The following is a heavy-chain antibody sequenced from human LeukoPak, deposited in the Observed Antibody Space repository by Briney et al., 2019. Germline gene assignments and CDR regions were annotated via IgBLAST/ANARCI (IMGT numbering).Heavy chain of an antibody. CDR2: INHSGST. D-gene: IGHD2-2*01. CDR3: ARGGLDIVVVPAATYFDY. V-gene: IGHV4-34*01. CDR1: GGSFSGYY. Sequence: SETLSLTCAVYGGSFSGYYWSWIRQPPGKGLEWIGEINHSGSTNYNPSLKSRVTISVDTSKNQFSLKLSSVTAADTAVYYCARGGLDIVVVPAATYFDYWGQGTLVTVSS. J-gene: IGHJ4*02.